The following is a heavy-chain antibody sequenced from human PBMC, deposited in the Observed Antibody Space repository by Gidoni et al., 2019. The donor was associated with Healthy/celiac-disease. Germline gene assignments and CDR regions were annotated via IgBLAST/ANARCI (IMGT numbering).Heavy chain of an antibody. J-gene: IGHJ4*02. D-gene: IGHD2-15*01. CDR2: INHSGST. V-gene: IGHV4-34*01. CDR1: GGSFSGYY. CDR3: ARGSPPPGYCSGGSCYSKGRTQLRPLDY. Sequence: QVQLQQWGAGLLKPSETLSLTCAVYGGSFSGYYWSWIRQPPGKGLEWIGEINHSGSTNYNPSLKSRVTISVDTSKNQFSLKLSSVTAADTAVYYCARGSPPPGYCSGGSCYSKGRTQLRPLDYWGQGTLVTVSS.